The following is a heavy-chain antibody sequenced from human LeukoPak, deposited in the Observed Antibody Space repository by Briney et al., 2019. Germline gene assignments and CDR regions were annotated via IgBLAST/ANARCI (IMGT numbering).Heavy chain of an antibody. V-gene: IGHV1-2*02. CDR3: ARDRPTYYYDSSGYEVGNQTWYFDL. CDR1: GFTFTGYY. D-gene: IGHD3-22*01. J-gene: IGHJ2*01. Sequence: ASVKVSCKASGFTFTGYYMHWVRQAPGQGLEWMGWINPNIGGSKYTQKFQGRVTMTRDTSISTVYVELSRLRSDDTAVYFCARDRPTYYYDSSGYEVGNQTWYFDLWGRGTLITVSS. CDR2: INPNIGGS.